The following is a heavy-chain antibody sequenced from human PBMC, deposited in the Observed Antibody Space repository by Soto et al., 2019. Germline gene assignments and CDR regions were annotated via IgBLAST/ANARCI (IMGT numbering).Heavy chain of an antibody. CDR3: ARGGDVLDS. CDR1: GFVFGGFG. Sequence: HVELVESGGGVVRPGKSLTVSCTGSGFVFGGFGMHWVRQTPGKGLEWLGMASYDGTYKYFADSVKGRFTISRDNGMNTVYLQMDNLRLGDTAFYYCARGGDVLDSWGRGTLVTVSS. J-gene: IGHJ4*02. CDR2: ASYDGTYK. V-gene: IGHV3-30*03. D-gene: IGHD3-16*01.